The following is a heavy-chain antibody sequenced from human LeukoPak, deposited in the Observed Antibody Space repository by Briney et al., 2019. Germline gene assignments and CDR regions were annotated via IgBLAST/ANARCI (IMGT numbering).Heavy chain of an antibody. J-gene: IGHJ3*01. CDR1: GFTFTSSA. Sequence: ASEKVSRKASGFTFTSSAVQWVRQARAQRLEWIGWIVVGSGNTNYAQKFQERVTITRDMSTSLVYMELSSLRSEDTAVYYCAAEAAYYYDSRDAFDVWGQGTMVTVSS. CDR2: IVVGSGNT. CDR3: AAEAAYYYDSRDAFDV. D-gene: IGHD3-22*01. V-gene: IGHV1-58*01.